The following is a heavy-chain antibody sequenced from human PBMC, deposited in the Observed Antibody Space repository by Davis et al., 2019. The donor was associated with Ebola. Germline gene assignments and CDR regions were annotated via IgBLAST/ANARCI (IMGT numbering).Heavy chain of an antibody. J-gene: IGHJ4*02. CDR2: ISSGSTI. CDR1: GFTFSDYY. CDR3: ARGLIPYYFDY. Sequence: GESLKISCAASGFTFSDYYMSWIRQAPGKGLAWVSYISSGSTIYYADSVKGRFTISRDNAKNTLYLQMNSLGAEDTAVYYCARGLIPYYFDYWGQGTLVTVSS. V-gene: IGHV3-69-1*01.